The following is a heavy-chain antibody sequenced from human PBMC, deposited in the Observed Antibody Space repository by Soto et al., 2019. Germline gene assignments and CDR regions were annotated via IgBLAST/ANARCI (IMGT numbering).Heavy chain of an antibody. D-gene: IGHD2-15*01. V-gene: IGHV3-48*01. Sequence: GGSLRLSCAASGFTFSSYSMNWVRQAPGKGLEWVSYISSSSSTICYADSVKGRFTISRDNAKNSLYLQMNSLRAEDTAVYYCARDGVVAPLGYYYMDVWGKGTTVTVSS. CDR2: ISSSSSTI. J-gene: IGHJ6*03. CDR1: GFTFSSYS. CDR3: ARDGVVAPLGYYYMDV.